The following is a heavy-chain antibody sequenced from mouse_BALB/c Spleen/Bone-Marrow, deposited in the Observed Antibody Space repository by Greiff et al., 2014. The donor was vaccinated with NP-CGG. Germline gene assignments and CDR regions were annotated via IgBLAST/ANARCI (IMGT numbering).Heavy chain of an antibody. CDR3: ARSYRFWYFDV. CDR2: IHPNSGNT. Sequence: QVQLKESGSVLVRPGTSVNLSCKASGFTFTSSWMHWAKQRPGQGLEWIGDIHPNSGNTYYNEKSKGKATLTVDSSSSTAYVDLSSLTSEDSAVYFCARSYRFWYFDVWGAGTTVTVSS. V-gene: IGHV1S130*01. CDR1: GFTFTSSW. J-gene: IGHJ1*01. D-gene: IGHD2-14*01.